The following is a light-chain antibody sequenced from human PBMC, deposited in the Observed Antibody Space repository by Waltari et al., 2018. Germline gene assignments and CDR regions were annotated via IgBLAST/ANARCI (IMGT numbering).Light chain of an antibody. V-gene: IGKV3-20*01. J-gene: IGKJ1*01. CDR3: QHYVNLPAT. Sequence: EIVFTQSPDTLSLFPGERATLSCRASQSVSRALAWFQQKPGQAPRLLMFGASSRATGIPARFSGSGSGTDFSLTISRLEPEDFAVYYCQHYVNLPATFGQGTKVEI. CDR1: QSVSRA. CDR2: GAS.